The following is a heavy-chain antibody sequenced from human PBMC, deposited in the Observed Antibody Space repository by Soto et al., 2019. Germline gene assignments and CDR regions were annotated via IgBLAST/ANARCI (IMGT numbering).Heavy chain of an antibody. CDR2: INAGNGNT. Sequence: GASVKVSCKASGYTFTNYYIHWVRQAPGQRLEWMGWINAGNGNTKYSQKFQGRVTITRDTSASTAYMELSSLRSEDTAVYYCARFEYYYGSGSYYNWFDPWGQGTLVTV. CDR1: GYTFTNYY. CDR3: ARFEYYYGSGSYYNWFDP. J-gene: IGHJ5*02. D-gene: IGHD3-10*01. V-gene: IGHV1-3*01.